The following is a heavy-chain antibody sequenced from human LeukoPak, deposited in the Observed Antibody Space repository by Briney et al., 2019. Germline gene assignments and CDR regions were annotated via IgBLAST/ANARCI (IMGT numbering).Heavy chain of an antibody. Sequence: SQTLSLTCTVSGGSISSGSYYWSWIRQPAGKGLEWIGRIYTSGSTNYNPSLKSRVTISVDTSKNQFSLKLSSVTAADTAVYYCARGRLTSGYSGPRVVYFDYWGQRTLVTVSS. CDR3: ARGRLTSGYSGPRVVYFDY. CDR1: GGSISSGSYY. D-gene: IGHD5-12*01. J-gene: IGHJ4*02. V-gene: IGHV4-61*02. CDR2: IYTSGST.